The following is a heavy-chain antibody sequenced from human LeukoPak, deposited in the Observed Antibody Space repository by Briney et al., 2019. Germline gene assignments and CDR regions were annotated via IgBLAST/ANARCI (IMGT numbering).Heavy chain of an antibody. V-gene: IGHV4-34*01. D-gene: IGHD6-19*01. CDR1: GGSFSGYY. J-gene: IGHJ6*02. Sequence: SETLSLTCAVYGGSFSGYYWSWIRQPPGKGLEWIGEINHSGSTNYNPSLKSRVTISVDTSKNQFSLKLSSVTAADTAVYYCARGWKRPYSSGWYTTDYYYGMDVWGQGTTVTVSS. CDR3: ARGWKRPYSSGWYTTDYYYGMDV. CDR2: INHSGST.